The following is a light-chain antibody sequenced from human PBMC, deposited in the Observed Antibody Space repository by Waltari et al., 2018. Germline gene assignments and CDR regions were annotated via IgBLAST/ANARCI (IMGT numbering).Light chain of an antibody. CDR2: WAS. CDR3: QQYYSTPLT. V-gene: IGKV4-1*01. CDR1: QSVLYSSNNKNY. J-gene: IGKJ4*01. Sequence: DIVMTQSPHSLAVSLGDRATINCKSSQSVLYSSNNKNYLAWYQQKPGQPPNMLIYWASTRESGVPDRFSGSGSGTDFTLTISSLQAEDVAVYYCQQYYSTPLTFGGGTKVEIK.